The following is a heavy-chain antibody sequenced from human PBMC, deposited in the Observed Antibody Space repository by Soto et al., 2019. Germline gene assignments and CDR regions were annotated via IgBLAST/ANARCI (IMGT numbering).Heavy chain of an antibody. Sequence: PGESLKISCHGSGYTFAKHWIGWVRQMPGKGLEWMGIIYPDDSDTRYSPSFQGQVTISADASITTAYLQWTSLKAADTAMYYCGRHVRGSGWYVFDYWGQGTLVTVSS. V-gene: IGHV5-51*01. CDR1: GYTFAKHW. CDR3: GRHVRGSGWYVFDY. CDR2: IYPDDSDT. D-gene: IGHD6-19*01. J-gene: IGHJ4*02.